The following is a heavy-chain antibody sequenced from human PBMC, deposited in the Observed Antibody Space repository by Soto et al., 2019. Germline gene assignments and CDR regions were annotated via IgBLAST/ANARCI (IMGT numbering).Heavy chain of an antibody. CDR3: ARDRYRYGGVFDY. V-gene: IGHV3-21*01. J-gene: IGHJ4*02. CDR1: GFTFSSYS. Sequence: GESLKISCAASGFTFSSYSMNWVRQAPGKGLEWVSSISSSSSYIYYADSVKGRFTISRDNAKNSLYLQMNSLRAEDTAVYYCARDRYRYGGVFDYWGQGTLVTAPQ. CDR2: ISSSSSYI. D-gene: IGHD5-18*01.